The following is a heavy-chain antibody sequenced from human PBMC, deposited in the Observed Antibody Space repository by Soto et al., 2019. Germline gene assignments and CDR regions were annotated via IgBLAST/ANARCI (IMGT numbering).Heavy chain of an antibody. J-gene: IGHJ3*01. CDR3: ARDDATSGRARAFDV. D-gene: IGHD6-25*01. CDR1: GYTFTNYD. V-gene: IGHV1-18*01. CDR2: ISTYNGNS. Sequence: ASVKVSCKASGYTFTNYDISWVRRAPGQGPEWLGWISTYNGNSASKQEVQDRVTLTTDTPASTAYMELRSLRSDDTAVYYCARDDATSGRARAFDVWGQGTVVTVSS.